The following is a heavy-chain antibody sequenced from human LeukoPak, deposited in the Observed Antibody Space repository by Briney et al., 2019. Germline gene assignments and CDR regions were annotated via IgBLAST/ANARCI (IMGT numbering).Heavy chain of an antibody. Sequence: ASVKVSCKASGYTFTSYDISWVRQAPGQGLEWMGWISAYNGNTNYAQKLQGRVTMTTDTSTSTAYMELRSLRSDDTAVYYCARVEWELLPFDYWGQGTLVTVSS. V-gene: IGHV1-18*01. J-gene: IGHJ4*02. CDR2: ISAYNGNT. CDR1: GYTFTSYD. CDR3: ARVEWELLPFDY. D-gene: IGHD1-26*01.